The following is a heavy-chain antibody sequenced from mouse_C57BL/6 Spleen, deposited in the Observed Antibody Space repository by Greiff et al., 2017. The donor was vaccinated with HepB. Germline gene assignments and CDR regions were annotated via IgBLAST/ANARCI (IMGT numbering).Heavy chain of an antibody. CDR1: GYTFTSYW. V-gene: IGHV1-55*01. CDR3: ARVYYGSSYWYFDV. CDR2: IYPGSGST. D-gene: IGHD1-1*01. J-gene: IGHJ1*03. Sequence: QVQLQQPGAELVKPGASVKMSCKASGYTFTSYWITWVKQRPGQGLEWIGDIYPGSGSTNYNEKFKSKATLTVDTSSSTAYMQLSSLTSEDSAVYYCARVYYGSSYWYFDVGGTGTTVTVSS.